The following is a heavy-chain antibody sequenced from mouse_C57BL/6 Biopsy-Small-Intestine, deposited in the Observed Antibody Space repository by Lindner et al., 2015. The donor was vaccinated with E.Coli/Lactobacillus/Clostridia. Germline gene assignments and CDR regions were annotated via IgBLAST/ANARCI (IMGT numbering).Heavy chain of an antibody. V-gene: IGHV10-3*01. CDR3: VRDRDYFAY. CDR1: GFTFNIYV. D-gene: IGHD3-3*01. J-gene: IGHJ2*01. CDR2: IRSKSSNYAT. Sequence: VQLQESGGGLVQPKGSLKLSCAASGFTFNIYVMHWVRQAPGRGLEWIARIRSKSSNYATYYADSVKDRFTISRDDSQSMLYLQMNNLKTEDTAIYYCVRDRDYFAYWGQGTTLTVSS.